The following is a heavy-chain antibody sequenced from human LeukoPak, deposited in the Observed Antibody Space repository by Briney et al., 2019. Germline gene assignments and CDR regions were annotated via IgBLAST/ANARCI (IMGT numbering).Heavy chain of an antibody. CDR2: IKQDGSEK. CDR1: RFTFSSYW. J-gene: IGHJ6*04. V-gene: IGHV3-7*03. CDR3: ARVRGYSYGPYSYYYYGMDV. Sequence: PGGSLRLSCAASRFTFSSYWMSWVRQAPGKGLEWVANIKQDGSEKYYVDFVKGRFTISRDNAKNSLYLQMNSLRAEDTAVYYCARVRGYSYGPYSYYYYGMDVWGKGTTVTVSS. D-gene: IGHD5-18*01.